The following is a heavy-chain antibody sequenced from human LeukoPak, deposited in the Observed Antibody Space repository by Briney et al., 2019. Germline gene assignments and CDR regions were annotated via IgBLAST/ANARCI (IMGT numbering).Heavy chain of an antibody. CDR3: VRDLYYAFDI. J-gene: IGHJ3*02. D-gene: IGHD2-15*01. CDR1: GFIFSSYD. CDR2: ISGFGTTT. V-gene: IGHV3-48*02. Sequence: GGSLRLSCEASGFIFSSYDINWVRQAPGKGLEWVSYISGFGTTTHYADSVKGRFTISRDNAKNSLYLQMNSLRDEDTAVYFCVRDLYYAFDIWGQGTMVTVSS.